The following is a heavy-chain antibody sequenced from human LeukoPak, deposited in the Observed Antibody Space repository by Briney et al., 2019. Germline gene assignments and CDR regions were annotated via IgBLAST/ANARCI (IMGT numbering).Heavy chain of an antibody. CDR3: ARDQNYYDISGYYGIAC. V-gene: IGHV1-2*02. CDR1: GYTFTGYY. Sequence: ASVKVSCKASGYTFTGYYMHWGRQAPGQGVEWIGWTKPNRGGTNYVHRIKDRDTVTRDTSISAAYMERCRLRSDDTTVYDCARDQNYYDISGYYGIACWGQGTLVTVSS. CDR2: TKPNRGGT. D-gene: IGHD3-22*01. J-gene: IGHJ4*02.